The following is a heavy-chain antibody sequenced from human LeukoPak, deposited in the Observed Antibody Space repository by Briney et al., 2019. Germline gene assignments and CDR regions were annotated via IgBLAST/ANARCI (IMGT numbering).Heavy chain of an antibody. CDR2: IYYSGST. V-gene: IGHV4-59*08. CDR3: ARLSTMIVVVITTSGYYFDY. CDR1: GGSISNKY. D-gene: IGHD3-22*01. Sequence: SETLSLTCTVSGGSISNKYWSWIRQPPGKGLEWIGYIYYSGSTNYNPSLKSRVTILVDTSKNQFSLKLSSVTAADTAVYYCARLSTMIVVVITTSGYYFDYWGQGTLVTVSS. J-gene: IGHJ4*02.